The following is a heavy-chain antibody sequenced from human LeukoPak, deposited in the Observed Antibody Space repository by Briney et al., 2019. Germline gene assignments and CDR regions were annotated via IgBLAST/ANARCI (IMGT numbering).Heavy chain of an antibody. V-gene: IGHV3-48*02. D-gene: IGHD3-16*02. J-gene: IGHJ4*02. CDR2: ISSSSSTI. Sequence: GGSLRLSCAASGFTFSSYSMNWVRQAPGKGLEWVSYISSSSSTIYYADSVKGRFTISRDNAKNSLYLQMNSLRDEDTAVNYCARDLEAYDYVWGSYRGGNYWGQGTLVTVSS. CDR1: GFTFSSYS. CDR3: ARDLEAYDYVWGSYRGGNY.